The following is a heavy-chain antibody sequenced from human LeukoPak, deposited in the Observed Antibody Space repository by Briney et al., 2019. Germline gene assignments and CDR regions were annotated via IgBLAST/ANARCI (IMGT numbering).Heavy chain of an antibody. V-gene: IGHV3-15*01. CDR1: GFTFSNAW. J-gene: IGHJ6*04. Sequence: GGSLRLSCAASGFTFSNAWMSWVRQAPGKGLEWVGRMKSKTDGGTTDYAAPVKGRFTISRDDSKNTLYLQMNSLKTEDTAVYYCSTFPDPWSKGTTVTVSS. CDR3: STFPDP. CDR2: MKSKTDGGTT.